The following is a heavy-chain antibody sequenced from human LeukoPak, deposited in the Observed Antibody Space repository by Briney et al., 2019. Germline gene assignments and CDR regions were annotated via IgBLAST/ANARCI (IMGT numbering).Heavy chain of an antibody. Sequence: PGGSLRLSCAASGFTFDDYAMHWVRQAPGKCLEWVSGISWNSGSIGYADSVKGRFTNSRDNAKNSLYLQMNSLRAEDTALYYCAKDTRSSTSTFDYWGQGTLVTVSS. CDR2: ISWNSGSI. J-gene: IGHJ4*02. V-gene: IGHV3-9*01. CDR3: AKDTRSSTSTFDY. CDR1: GFTFDDYA. D-gene: IGHD2-2*01.